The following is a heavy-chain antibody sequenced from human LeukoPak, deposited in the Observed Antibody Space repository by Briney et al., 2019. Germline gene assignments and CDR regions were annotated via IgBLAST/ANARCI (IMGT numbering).Heavy chain of an antibody. CDR3: AKDRSGGPIAVAGSLYYFDY. V-gene: IGHV3-9*01. Sequence: GGSLRLSCAASRFTFDDYAMHWVRQAPGKGLEWVSGNSWNSGSIGYADSVKGRFTISRDNAKNSLYLQMNSLRAEDTALYYCAKDRSGGPIAVAGSLYYFDYWGQGTLVTVFS. CDR2: NSWNSGSI. CDR1: RFTFDDYA. J-gene: IGHJ4*02. D-gene: IGHD6-19*01.